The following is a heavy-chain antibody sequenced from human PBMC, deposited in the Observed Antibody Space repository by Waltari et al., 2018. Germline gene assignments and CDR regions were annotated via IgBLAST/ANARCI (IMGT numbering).Heavy chain of an antibody. V-gene: IGHV3-21*01. Sequence: EVQLVESGGGLVKPGGSLRLSCAASGFTFSSYSMNWFRQAPGKGLEWVSSISSSSSYIYYADSVKGRFTISRDNAKNSLYLQMNSLRAEDTAVYYCAYSGSYYTPISYWGQGTLVTVSS. CDR3: AYSGSYYTPISY. CDR2: ISSSSSYI. J-gene: IGHJ4*02. CDR1: GFTFSSYS. D-gene: IGHD1-26*01.